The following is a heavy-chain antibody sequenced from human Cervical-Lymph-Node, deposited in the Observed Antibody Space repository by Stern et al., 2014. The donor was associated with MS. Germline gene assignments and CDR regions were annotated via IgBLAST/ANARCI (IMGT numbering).Heavy chain of an antibody. Sequence: VQLVQSGAEVKKPGASVKVSCKVSGYTLSEISMHWVRQAPGKGLEWKGGVDPEHGETRYAQKFQGRVTMAEDRSTDTAYMELSSLRSEDTAVYYCATHRGRVTYYYGMDVWGQGTTVTVSS. CDR3: ATHRGRVTYYYGMDV. CDR2: VDPEHGET. CDR1: GYTLSEIS. V-gene: IGHV1-24*01. J-gene: IGHJ6*02. D-gene: IGHD2-21*02.